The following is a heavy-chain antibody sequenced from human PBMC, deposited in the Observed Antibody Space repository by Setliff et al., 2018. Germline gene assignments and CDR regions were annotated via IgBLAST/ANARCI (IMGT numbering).Heavy chain of an antibody. Sequence: PGESLKISCVASSFNLANYAVTWVRQAPGKGLEWLASINPDGSEKYYVDSVKGRFTISRDNARNSLSLQMNSLRTEDTAVYYCFGAGTCSYWGQGTLVTVSS. CDR3: FGAGTCSY. V-gene: IGHV3-7*01. D-gene: IGHD3-10*01. CDR1: SFNLANYA. J-gene: IGHJ4*02. CDR2: INPDGSEK.